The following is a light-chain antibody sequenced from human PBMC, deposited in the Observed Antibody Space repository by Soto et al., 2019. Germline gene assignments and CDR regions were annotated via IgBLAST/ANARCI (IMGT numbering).Light chain of an antibody. V-gene: IGLV1-40*01. Sequence: QAVVTQPPSVSGAPGQRVTISCTGSSSNIGAGYDVHWYQQLPGTAPKLLIYGNSNRPSGVPDRFSGSKSGTSASLAITGLQAEDEADYYCQSYDSSLSALFGGGTKVTAL. J-gene: IGLJ3*02. CDR2: GNS. CDR3: QSYDSSLSAL. CDR1: SSNIGAGYD.